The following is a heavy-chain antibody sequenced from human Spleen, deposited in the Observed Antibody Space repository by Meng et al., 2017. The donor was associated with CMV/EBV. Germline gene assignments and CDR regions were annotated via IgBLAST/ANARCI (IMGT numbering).Heavy chain of an antibody. CDR2: TYYRSKWYN. J-gene: IGHJ4*02. CDR1: GDSVSSNSAA. D-gene: IGHD1-26*01. Sequence: SQTLSLTCAISGDSVSSNSAAWNWIRQSPSRGLEWLGRTYYRSKWYNDYAVSVKSRITINPDTSKNQSSLQLNSVTPEDTAVYYCASGRLLSGSYSFDYWGQGTLVTVSS. V-gene: IGHV6-1*01. CDR3: ASGRLLSGSYSFDY.